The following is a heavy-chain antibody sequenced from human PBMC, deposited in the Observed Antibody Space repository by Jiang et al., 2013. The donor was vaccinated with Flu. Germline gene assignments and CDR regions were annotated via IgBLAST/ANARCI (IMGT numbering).Heavy chain of an antibody. CDR3: ARSQSRYNDYHEYDS. V-gene: IGHV4-59*13. Sequence: SGPGLVKPSETLSLTCTVSGGSISSYYWSWIRQPPGKGLEWIGYISYSGTTNYNPSLKSRATILPDTSKNQFSLKLSSVTAADTAVYYCARSQSRYNDYHEYDSWGQGPW. CDR2: ISYSGTT. J-gene: IGHJ4*02. CDR1: GGSISSYY. D-gene: IGHD5-24*01.